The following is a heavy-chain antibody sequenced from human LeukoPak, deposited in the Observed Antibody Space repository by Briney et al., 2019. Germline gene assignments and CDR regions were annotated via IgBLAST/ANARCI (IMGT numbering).Heavy chain of an antibody. CDR1: GFTFSSYW. V-gene: IGHV3-74*01. J-gene: IGHJ4*02. CDR2: INSDGSST. CDR3: ARDPSEWEAPVDY. Sequence: GGSLRLSCAASGFTFSSYWMHWVRQVPGKGLVWVSSINSDGSSTSYADSVKGRFTISRDNAKNTLHLQMNSLRVDDTAVYYCARDPSEWEAPVDYWGQGTLVTVSS. D-gene: IGHD1-26*01.